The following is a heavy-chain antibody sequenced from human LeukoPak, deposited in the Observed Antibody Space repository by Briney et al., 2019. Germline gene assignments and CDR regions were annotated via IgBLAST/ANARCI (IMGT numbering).Heavy chain of an antibody. CDR2: ISGSGGST. CDR3: ASEDYYGSGRLVARYYFDY. D-gene: IGHD3-10*01. Sequence: GGSLGLSCAASGFTFSSYAMSWVRQAPGKGLEWVSAISGSGGSTYYADSVKGRFTISRDNSKNTLYLQMNSLRAEDTAVYYCASEDYYGSGRLVARYYFDYWGQGTLVTVSS. V-gene: IGHV3-23*01. CDR1: GFTFSSYA. J-gene: IGHJ4*02.